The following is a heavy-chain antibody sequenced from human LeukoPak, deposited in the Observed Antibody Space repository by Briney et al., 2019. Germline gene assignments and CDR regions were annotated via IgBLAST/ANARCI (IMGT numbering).Heavy chain of an antibody. CDR2: INPNSGGT. CDR3: ARVREHCSGGSCQRYWFDP. J-gene: IGHJ5*02. V-gene: IGHV1-2*06. Sequence: ASVKVSCKASGYTFTGYYMHWVRQAPGQGLEWMGRINPNSGGTNYAQKFQGRVTMTRDTSISTAYMELSRLRSDDTAVYYCARVREHCSGGSCQRYWFDPWGQGTLVTVSS. CDR1: GYTFTGYY. D-gene: IGHD2-15*01.